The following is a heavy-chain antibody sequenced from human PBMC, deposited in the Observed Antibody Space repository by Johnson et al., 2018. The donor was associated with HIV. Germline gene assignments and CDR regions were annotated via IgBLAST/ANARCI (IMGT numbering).Heavy chain of an antibody. D-gene: IGHD5-18*01. CDR1: GFTFSSYA. V-gene: IGHV3-15*01. J-gene: IGHJ3*02. CDR3: PRETNSAMAGDAFDI. CDR2: IKSKTDGETT. Sequence: VQLVESGGGVVQPGRSLRLSCAASGFTFSSYAMHWVRQAPGKGLEWVGRIKSKTDGETTDYAAPVKGRFSISRDDSKNTLYVQMNSLRAEDTAVYYCPRETNSAMAGDAFDIWGQGTMVTVSS.